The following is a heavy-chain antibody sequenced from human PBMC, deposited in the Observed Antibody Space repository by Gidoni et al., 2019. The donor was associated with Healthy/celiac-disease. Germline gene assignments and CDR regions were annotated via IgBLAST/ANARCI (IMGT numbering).Heavy chain of an antibody. Sequence: QVQLVQSGAEVQKPGASVNVSCKDSCYPFPSYGLSWVRQAPGQGRGWMGWISAYNGDKNYAQKLQGRVTMTTDTSTSTAYMELRSLRSDDTAVYYCARDTYYDFWSGYPSPFDYWGQGTLVTVSS. V-gene: IGHV1-18*01. CDR2: ISAYNGDK. CDR1: CYPFPSYG. D-gene: IGHD3-3*01. CDR3: ARDTYYDFWSGYPSPFDY. J-gene: IGHJ4*02.